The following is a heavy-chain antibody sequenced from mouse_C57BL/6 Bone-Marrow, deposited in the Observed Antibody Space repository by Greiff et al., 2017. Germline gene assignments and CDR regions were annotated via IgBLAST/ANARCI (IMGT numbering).Heavy chain of an antibody. V-gene: IGHV1-62-2*01. CDR1: GYTFTEYT. Sequence: VQLQQSGAELVKPGASVKLSCKASGYTFTEYTIHWVKQRSGQGLEWIGWVYPGSGSIKYNEKFKDKATLTADKSSSPVYMELSRLTSEDSAVYFCARHENWGGAMDYWGQGTSVTVSS. CDR3: ARHENWGGAMDY. D-gene: IGHD4-1*01. J-gene: IGHJ4*01. CDR2: VYPGSGSI.